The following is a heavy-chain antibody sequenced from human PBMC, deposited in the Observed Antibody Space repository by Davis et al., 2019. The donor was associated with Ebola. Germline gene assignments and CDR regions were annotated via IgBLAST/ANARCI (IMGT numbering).Heavy chain of an antibody. V-gene: IGHV1-3*01. CDR3: VRDLRGWGDFDY. D-gene: IGHD3-10*01. CDR1: GYTFTSYA. Sequence: AASVKVSCKASGYTFTSYAMHWVRQAPGQRLEWMGWINAGNGNTKYSQKFQGRVTITRDTSASTAYMELSSLTSGDTAVYYCVRDLRGWGDFDYWGQGTLVTVSS. CDR2: INAGNGNT. J-gene: IGHJ4*02.